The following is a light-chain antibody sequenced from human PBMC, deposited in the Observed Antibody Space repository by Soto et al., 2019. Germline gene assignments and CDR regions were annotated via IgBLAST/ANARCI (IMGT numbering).Light chain of an antibody. Sequence: HSALTQPASVSGSPGQSITISCTGTSSDVGGYNYVSWYRQHPGKAPKFMIYDVSSRPSGVSNRFSGSKSGNTASLTISGLQAEDEADYYCCSYTTSNTRQIAFGTGNKVTVL. CDR2: DVS. J-gene: IGLJ1*01. V-gene: IGLV2-14*03. CDR3: CSYTTSNTRQIA. CDR1: SSDVGGYNY.